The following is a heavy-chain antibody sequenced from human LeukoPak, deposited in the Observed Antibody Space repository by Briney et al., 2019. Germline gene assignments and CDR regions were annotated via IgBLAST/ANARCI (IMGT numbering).Heavy chain of an antibody. J-gene: IGHJ4*02. CDR2: ISYDGSNK. D-gene: IGHD2-15*01. Sequence: PGGSLRLSCAASGFTFSSYAMHWVRQAPGKGLEWVAVISYDGSNKYYADSVKGRFTISRDNAKNSLYLQMNSLRAEDTALYYCAKDISGSGIYYFDYWGQGALVTVSS. V-gene: IGHV3-30*04. CDR3: AKDISGSGIYYFDY. CDR1: GFTFSSYA.